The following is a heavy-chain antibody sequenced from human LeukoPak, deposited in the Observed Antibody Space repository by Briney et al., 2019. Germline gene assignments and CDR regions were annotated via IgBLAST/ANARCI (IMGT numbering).Heavy chain of an antibody. J-gene: IGHJ4*02. V-gene: IGHV3-53*01. Sequence: GGSLRLSCAASAFSVSTFYMSWVRQAPGKGLEWGSVISSGGTTHYADSVKGRFTVSRDNSRNTLYLQMNSLRVEDTAVYYCARGASNGDYKIDYWGQGTLVTVSS. D-gene: IGHD4-17*01. CDR2: ISSGGTT. CDR3: ARGASNGDYKIDY. CDR1: AFSVSTFY.